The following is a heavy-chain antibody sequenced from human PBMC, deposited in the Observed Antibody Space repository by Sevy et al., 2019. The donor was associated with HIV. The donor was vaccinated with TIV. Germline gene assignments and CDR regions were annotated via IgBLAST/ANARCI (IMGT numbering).Heavy chain of an antibody. CDR3: VRAIAADGSF. Sequence: GGSLRLSCAASGFSLNIYWMSWVRQAPGKGPEWVANIKQDGSVKYYVDSVKGRFTISRDNARNLLYLQMNRLRAEDTALYYCVRAIAADGSFWGQGTLVTVSS. V-gene: IGHV3-7*01. CDR1: GFSLNIYW. J-gene: IGHJ4*02. D-gene: IGHD6-13*01. CDR2: IKQDGSVK.